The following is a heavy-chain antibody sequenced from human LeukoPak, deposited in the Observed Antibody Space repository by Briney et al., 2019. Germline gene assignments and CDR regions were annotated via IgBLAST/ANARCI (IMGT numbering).Heavy chain of an antibody. D-gene: IGHD1-26*01. Sequence: ASVTVSCKASGYTFTSYYMHWVRQAPGQGLEWMGIINPSGGSTSYAQKFQGRVTMTRDTSTSTVYMELSSLRSEDTAVYYCARVGGSWAWFDPWGQGTLVTVSS. CDR1: GYTFTSYY. CDR2: INPSGGST. CDR3: ARVGGSWAWFDP. J-gene: IGHJ5*02. V-gene: IGHV1-46*01.